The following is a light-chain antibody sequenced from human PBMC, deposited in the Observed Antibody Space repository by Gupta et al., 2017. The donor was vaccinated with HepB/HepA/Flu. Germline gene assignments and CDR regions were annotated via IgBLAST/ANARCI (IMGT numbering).Light chain of an antibody. CDR3: MIWHISSWV. Sequence: QAILPQPPSLSAPPGASTSLTRPLQPALSAGTYMIYWYQQKPGSPPQYLLRYKSDSDKQQASGVPSRFSGSKDDSANAGILVISGLQSEDEADYYCMIWHISSWVFGGGTKLTVL. V-gene: IGLV5-45*02. CDR1: PALSAGTYM. J-gene: IGLJ3*02. CDR2: YKSDSDK.